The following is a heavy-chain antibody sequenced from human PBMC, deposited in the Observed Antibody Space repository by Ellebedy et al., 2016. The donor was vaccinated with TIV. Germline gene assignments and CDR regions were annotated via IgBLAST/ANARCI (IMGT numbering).Heavy chain of an antibody. V-gene: IGHV3-7*01. Sequence: SSYMFYIHWMSWVRQAPGKGLEWVANIQEDGSAKYYVDSVKGRFTISRDNAENSLFLQMNSLRVEDTAVYYCTRDRIRISADWGQGTRVTVSS. D-gene: IGHD3-10*01. CDR3: TRDRIRISAD. CDR2: IQEDGSAK. CDR1: SYMFYIHW. J-gene: IGHJ4*02.